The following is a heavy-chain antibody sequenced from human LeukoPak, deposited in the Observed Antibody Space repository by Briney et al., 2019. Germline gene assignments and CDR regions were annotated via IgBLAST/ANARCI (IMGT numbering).Heavy chain of an antibody. J-gene: IGHJ4*02. CDR2: IYYRGNA. CDR1: GGSISSSNYY. D-gene: IGHD3-22*01. CDR3: AREGDRSGD. Sequence: SETLSLTCTVSGGSISSSNYYWAWLRQPPGQGLEWIGSIYYRGNAYYNPSLKSRVTISVDTSKNQFSLSLSSVTAADTAVYYCAREGDRSGDWGQGTLVTVTS. V-gene: IGHV4-39*07.